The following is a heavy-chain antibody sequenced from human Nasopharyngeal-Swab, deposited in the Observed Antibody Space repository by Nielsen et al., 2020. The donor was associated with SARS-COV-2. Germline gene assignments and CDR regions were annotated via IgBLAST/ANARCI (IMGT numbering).Heavy chain of an antibody. D-gene: IGHD3-22*01. V-gene: IGHV3-30*18. CDR1: GFTFSSYG. CDR3: AKGSYYYDSYGAFDI. CDR2: ISYDGSNK. J-gene: IGHJ3*02. Sequence: GGSLRLSCAASGFTFSSYGMHWVRQAPGKGLEWVAVISYDGSNKYYADSVKGRFTISRDNSKNTLYLQMNSLRAEDTAVYYCAKGSYYYDSYGAFDIWAKGQWSPSPQ.